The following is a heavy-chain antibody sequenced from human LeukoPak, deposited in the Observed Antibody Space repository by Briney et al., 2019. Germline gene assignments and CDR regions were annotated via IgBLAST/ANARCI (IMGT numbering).Heavy chain of an antibody. CDR3: ARAHIYCSSTSCPHRRYYYYGMDV. D-gene: IGHD2-2*01. CDR2: INSDGSST. V-gene: IGHV3-74*01. J-gene: IGHJ6*02. Sequence: PGGSLRLSCAASGFTFSSYWMHWVRQAPGKGLVWVSRINSDGSSTNYADSVKGRFTISRDNAKNTLYLQMNSLRAEDTAVYYCARAHIYCSSTSCPHRRYYYYGMDVWGQGTLVTVSS. CDR1: GFTFSSYW.